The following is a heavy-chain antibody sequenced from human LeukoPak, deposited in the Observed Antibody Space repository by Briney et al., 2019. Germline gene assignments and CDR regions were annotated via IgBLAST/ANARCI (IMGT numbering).Heavy chain of an antibody. CDR2: IYTSGST. V-gene: IGHV4-4*07. J-gene: IGHJ2*01. CDR3: ARDKGIAVAKAYWYFDL. CDR1: GGSISSYY. D-gene: IGHD6-19*01. Sequence: SETLSLTCTVSGGSISSYYWSWLRQPAGKGLEWIGRIYTSGSTNYNPSLKSRVTMSVDTSKNQFSLKLSSVTAADTAVYYCARDKGIAVAKAYWYFDLWGRGTLVTVSS.